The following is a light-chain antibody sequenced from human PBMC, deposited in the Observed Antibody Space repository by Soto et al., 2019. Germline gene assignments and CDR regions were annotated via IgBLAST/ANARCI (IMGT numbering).Light chain of an antibody. CDR2: GAS. Sequence: EIVLTQSPGTLSLSPGEGATLSCRASQSISSNFLAWYQQKRGQAPRLLIHGASNRATGIPDRFRGSGSGTDFTLPITRLEPEDIAVYYCQHRMNWPLTLGQGTRLEIK. CDR3: QHRMNWPLT. V-gene: IGKV3D-20*02. CDR1: QSISSNF. J-gene: IGKJ5*01.